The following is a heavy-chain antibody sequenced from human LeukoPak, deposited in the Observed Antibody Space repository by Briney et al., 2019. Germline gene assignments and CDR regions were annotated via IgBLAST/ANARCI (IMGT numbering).Heavy chain of an antibody. D-gene: IGHD3-10*01. CDR1: GFTVSSNY. V-gene: IGHV3-53*01. Sequence: GGSLRLSCAASGFTVSSNYMSWVRQAPGKGLEWVSVIYSGGSTYYADSVKGRFTISRDNSKNTLYLQMNSLRAEDTAVYYCARLVLLWFGELSSNWFDPWGQGTLVTVSS. CDR2: IYSGGST. J-gene: IGHJ5*02. CDR3: ARLVLLWFGELSSNWFDP.